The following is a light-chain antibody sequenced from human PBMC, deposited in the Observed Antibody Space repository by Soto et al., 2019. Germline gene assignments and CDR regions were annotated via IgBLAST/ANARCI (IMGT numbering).Light chain of an antibody. CDR1: QSVSSY. CDR2: DAS. CDR3: QQRSNWPPIHT. Sequence: DIVLTHSPATLSLSPGERGTLSCRASQSVSSYLAWYQQKPGQAPRLLIYDASNRATGIPARFSGSGSGTDFTLTISSLEPEDFAVYYCQQRSNWPPIHTFGGGTKVDIK. J-gene: IGKJ4*01. V-gene: IGKV3-11*01.